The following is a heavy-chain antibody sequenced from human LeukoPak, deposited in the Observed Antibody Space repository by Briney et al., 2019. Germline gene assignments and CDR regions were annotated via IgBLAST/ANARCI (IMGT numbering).Heavy chain of an antibody. CDR3: AKTRDGYNYYFDY. CDR2: ISGSGGST. D-gene: IGHD5-24*01. J-gene: IGHJ4*02. Sequence: GGYLRLSCAASGFTFSSYAMSWVRQAPGKGLEWVSAISGSGGSTYYADSVKGRFTISRDNSKNTLYLQMNSLRAEDTAVYYCAKTRDGYNYYFDYWGQGTLVTVSS. V-gene: IGHV3-23*01. CDR1: GFTFSSYA.